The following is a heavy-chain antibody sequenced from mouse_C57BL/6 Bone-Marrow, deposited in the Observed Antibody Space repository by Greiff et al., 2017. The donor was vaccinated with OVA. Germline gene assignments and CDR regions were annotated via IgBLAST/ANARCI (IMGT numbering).Heavy chain of an antibody. V-gene: IGHV5-17*01. J-gene: IGHJ3*01. CDR3: ARRIYYGNSAWFAY. Sequence: DVKLVESGGGLVKPGGSLKLSCAASGFTFSDYGMHWVRQAPEKGLEWVAYISSGSSTIYYADTVKGRFTISRDTAKNTLFLQMTSLRSEDTAMYYCARRIYYGNSAWFAYWGQGTLVTVSA. CDR2: ISSGSSTI. CDR1: GFTFSDYG. D-gene: IGHD2-1*01.